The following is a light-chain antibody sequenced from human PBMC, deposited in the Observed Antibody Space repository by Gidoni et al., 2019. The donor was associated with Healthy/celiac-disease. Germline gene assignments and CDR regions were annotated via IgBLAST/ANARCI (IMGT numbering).Light chain of an antibody. CDR2: GSS. J-gene: IGKJ2*01. V-gene: IGKV3-20*01. CDR3: QQYGSSPRT. CDR1: QSVSSSY. Sequence: EIVLTQSPGTLSLSPGERATLSCRASQSVSSSYLAWYQQKPGQAPRLLNYGSSSRATGIPDRFSGSGSGTDFTLTISRLEPEDFAVDYCQQYGSSPRTFGQGTKLEIK.